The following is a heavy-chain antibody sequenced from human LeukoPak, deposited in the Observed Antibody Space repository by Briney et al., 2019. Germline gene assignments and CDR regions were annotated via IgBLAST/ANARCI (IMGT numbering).Heavy chain of an antibody. CDR3: ARDPYSGTYSDYYYYYMDV. V-gene: IGHV3-11*04. Sequence: PGGSLRLSCAASGFTFSNAWMSWVRQAPGKGLEWVSYISSSGSTIYYADSVKGRFTISRDNAKNSLFLQLNSLRAEDTAVYYCARDPYSGTYSDYYYYYMDVWGKGTTVTVSS. J-gene: IGHJ6*03. CDR1: GFTFSNAW. D-gene: IGHD1-26*01. CDR2: ISSSGSTI.